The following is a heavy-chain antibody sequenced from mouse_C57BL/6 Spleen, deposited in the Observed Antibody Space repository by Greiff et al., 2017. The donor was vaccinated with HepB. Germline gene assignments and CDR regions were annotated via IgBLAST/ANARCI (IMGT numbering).Heavy chain of an antibody. D-gene: IGHD2-1*01. J-gene: IGHJ4*01. V-gene: IGHV5-17*01. CDR1: GFTFSDYG. CDR2: ISSGSSTI. Sequence: QVVESGGGLVKPGGSLKLSCAASGFTFSDYGMHWVRQAPEKGLEWVAYISSGSSTIYYADTVKGRFTISRDNAKNTLFLQMTSLRSEDTAMYYCARNGNSYYYAMDYWGQGTSVTVSS. CDR3: ARNGNSYYYAMDY.